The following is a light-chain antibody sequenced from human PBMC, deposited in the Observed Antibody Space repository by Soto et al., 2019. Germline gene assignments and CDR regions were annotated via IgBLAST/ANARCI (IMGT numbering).Light chain of an antibody. CDR1: QSISSW. CDR3: QQYNSYS. V-gene: IGKV1-5*01. J-gene: IGKJ1*01. Sequence: DIQMTQSPSTLSAPVGDRVTITCRAGQSISSWLAWYQQKPGKAPKLLIYDASSLESGVPSRFSGSGSGTEFTLTISSLQPDDFATYYCQQYNSYSFGQGTKVEIK. CDR2: DAS.